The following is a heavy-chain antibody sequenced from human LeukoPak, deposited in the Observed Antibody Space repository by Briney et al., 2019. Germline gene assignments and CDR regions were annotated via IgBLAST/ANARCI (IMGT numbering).Heavy chain of an antibody. Sequence: SETLSLTCTVSGGSISSYYWSWVRQPPGKGLEWIGYIYYSGSTNYNPPLKSRVTISVDTSKNQFSLKPSSVTAADTAVYYCARESIAAAGIDYWGQGTLVTVSS. D-gene: IGHD6-13*01. CDR1: GGSISSYY. V-gene: IGHV4-59*01. CDR3: ARESIAAAGIDY. J-gene: IGHJ4*02. CDR2: IYYSGST.